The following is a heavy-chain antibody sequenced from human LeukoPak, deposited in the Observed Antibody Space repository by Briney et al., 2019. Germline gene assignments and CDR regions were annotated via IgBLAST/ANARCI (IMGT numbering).Heavy chain of an antibody. J-gene: IGHJ4*02. D-gene: IGHD3-10*01. V-gene: IGHV3-53*01. CDR2: LYTSGST. CDR3: ARSTSGLIDC. CDR1: GFSVSNNY. Sequence: GGSLRLSCAASGFSVSNNYMSWVRQAPGRGLEWVSILYTSGSTYYADSVKGRFTISRDNSKNTMFLQMNSLRAEDSAIYYCARSTSGLIDCWGQGTLVTVSS.